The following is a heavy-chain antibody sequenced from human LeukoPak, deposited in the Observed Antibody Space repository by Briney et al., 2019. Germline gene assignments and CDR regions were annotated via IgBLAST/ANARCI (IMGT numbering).Heavy chain of an antibody. CDR2: IYYSGST. Sequence: PSETLSLTCTVSGGSISSYYWSWIRQPPGKGLEWIGYIYYSGSTNYNPSLKSRVTISVDTSKNQFSLKLSSVTAADTAVYYCARGADCGDKFDYWGQGTLVTVSS. V-gene: IGHV4-59*01. D-gene: IGHD4-17*01. CDR3: ARGADCGDKFDY. CDR1: GGSISSYY. J-gene: IGHJ4*02.